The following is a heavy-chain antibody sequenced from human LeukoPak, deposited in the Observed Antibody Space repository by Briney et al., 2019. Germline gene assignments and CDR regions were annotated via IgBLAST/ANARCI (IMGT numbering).Heavy chain of an antibody. Sequence: SETLFLTCGVYGGSFSGYYWSWIRQPPGKGLEWIGEINHSGSTNYNPSLKSRVTISVDTSKNQFSLKLSSVTAADTAVYYCAKESCSGGSCYIFDYWGQGTLVTVSS. CDR3: AKESCSGGSCYIFDY. J-gene: IGHJ4*02. V-gene: IGHV4-34*01. CDR2: INHSGST. CDR1: GGSFSGYY. D-gene: IGHD2-15*01.